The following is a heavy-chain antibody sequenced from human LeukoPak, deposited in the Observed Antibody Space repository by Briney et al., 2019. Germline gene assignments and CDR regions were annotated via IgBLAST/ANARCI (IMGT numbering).Heavy chain of an antibody. Sequence: SETLSLTCAVSGGSISSHYWSCIRPPPRERLECGGGIYYIGGANYNPSLKSRVTISVDTSKNQFSLKLSSVTAADTAVYYCARGHYDFWSGYPYYYYYYMDVWGKGTTVTVSS. CDR3: ARGHYDFWSGYPYYYYYYMDV. J-gene: IGHJ6*03. V-gene: IGHV4-59*11. CDR2: IYYIGGA. CDR1: GGSISSHY. D-gene: IGHD3-3*01.